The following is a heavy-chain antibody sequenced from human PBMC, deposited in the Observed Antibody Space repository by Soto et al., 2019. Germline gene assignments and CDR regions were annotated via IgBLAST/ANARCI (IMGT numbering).Heavy chain of an antibody. CDR1: GGSISSSNW. CDR2: IYHSGST. CDR3: ARSPQEGKVTPLYYFDY. J-gene: IGHJ4*02. Sequence: SDTLSLTCAVAGGSISSSNWWSWVRQPPGKGLEWIGEIYHSGSTNYNPSLKSRVTISVDKSKNQFSLKLSSVTAADTDVYYCARSPQEGKVTPLYYFDYWGQGTLVTVSS. V-gene: IGHV4-4*02. D-gene: IGHD2-21*02.